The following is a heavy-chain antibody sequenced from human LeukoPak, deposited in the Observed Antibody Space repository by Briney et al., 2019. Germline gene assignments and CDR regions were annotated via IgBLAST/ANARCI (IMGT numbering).Heavy chain of an antibody. CDR2: IIPIFGTA. CDR3: ARDGYLGSSVFDY. Sequence: SVKVSCKASGGTFSSYAISWVRQAPGQGLEWMGGIIPIFGTANYAQKFQGRVTITADESTSTAYMELSSLRSEDTAVYYCARDGYLGSSVFDYWGQGTLVTVSS. J-gene: IGHJ4*02. V-gene: IGHV1-69*13. D-gene: IGHD3-16*01. CDR1: GGTFSSYA.